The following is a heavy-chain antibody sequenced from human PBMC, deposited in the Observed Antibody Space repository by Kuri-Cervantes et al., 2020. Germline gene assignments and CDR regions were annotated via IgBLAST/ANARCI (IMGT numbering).Heavy chain of an antibody. CDR3: ARDLIPAYYDSSGYRNWFDP. CDR2: INWNGGST. Sequence: GESLKISCAASGSTFNNYAMSWVRQAPGKGLEWVSGINWNGGSTGYADSVKGRFTISRDNAKNSLYLQMNSLRAEDTAVYHCARDLIPAYYDSSGYRNWFDPWGQGTLVTVSS. J-gene: IGHJ5*02. CDR1: GSTFNNYA. V-gene: IGHV3-20*01. D-gene: IGHD3-22*01.